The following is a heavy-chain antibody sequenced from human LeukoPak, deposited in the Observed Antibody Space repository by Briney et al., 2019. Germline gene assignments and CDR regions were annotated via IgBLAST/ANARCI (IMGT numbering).Heavy chain of an antibody. CDR3: ARHVGLAARPGGDFDF. J-gene: IGHJ4*02. V-gene: IGHV4-39*01. D-gene: IGHD6-6*01. Sequence: SGPTLVKATQTLTLTCTLSGFSISTRGVGVGWIRQPPGKGLEWIGSIYYSGSTYYIPSLKSRVTISVDTSKSQFSLKLTSVTAADTAVYYCARHVGLAARPGGDFDFWGQGTLVTVSS. CDR1: GFSISTRGVG. CDR2: IYYSGST.